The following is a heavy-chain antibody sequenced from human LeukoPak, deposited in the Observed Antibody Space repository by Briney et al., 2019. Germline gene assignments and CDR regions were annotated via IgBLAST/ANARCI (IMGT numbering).Heavy chain of an antibody. J-gene: IGHJ3*02. CDR1: GFAFSSYS. V-gene: IGHV3-21*01. D-gene: IGHD2-2*01. CDR3: ARSGYCTSTSCLNGRGAFDI. CDR2: ISSSSSYI. Sequence: AGTLSLSCAASGFAFSSYSMNWVRQAPGKGLEWISSISSSSSYIYYADSVKGRFTISRDNAKNSLYLQMNSLRAEDTAVYYCARSGYCTSTSCLNGRGAFDIWGQGTMVTVSS.